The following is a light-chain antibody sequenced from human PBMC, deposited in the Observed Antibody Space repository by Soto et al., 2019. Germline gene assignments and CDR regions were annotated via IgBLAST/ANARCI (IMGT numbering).Light chain of an antibody. V-gene: IGKV1-39*01. J-gene: IGKJ5*01. CDR3: QQSYSTLIT. CDR2: AAS. CDR1: QSISSY. Sequence: TQSPLSLSASVGDRVTITCRASQSISSYLNWYQQKPGKAPKLLIYAASSLQSGVPSRFSGSGSGTDFTLTISSLQPEDFATYYCQQSYSTLITFGQGTRLEIK.